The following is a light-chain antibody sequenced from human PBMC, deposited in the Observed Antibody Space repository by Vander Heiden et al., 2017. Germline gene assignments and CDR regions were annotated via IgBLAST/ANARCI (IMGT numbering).Light chain of an antibody. J-gene: IGKJ4*01. CDR2: CAS. Sequence: DIQMTQSPSSLSASVGDRVTITCRASQSISSHLNWYQQKPGKAPKLLIYCASSLQTGVPSRFSGSGSGTDFTLSITSLRPEDFATYYCQQSYSAPLSFGGGTNVEI. V-gene: IGKV1-39*01. CDR1: QSISSH. CDR3: QQSYSAPLS.